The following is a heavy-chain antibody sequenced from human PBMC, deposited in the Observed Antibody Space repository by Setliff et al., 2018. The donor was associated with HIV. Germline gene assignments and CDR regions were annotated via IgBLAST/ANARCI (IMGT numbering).Heavy chain of an antibody. CDR3: ARSGDSSGWYVAGTFDI. D-gene: IGHD6-19*01. Sequence: ASVKVSCKASGYSLSTYAISWVRQAPGQGLEWMGWIDSNNGNRNFAQKFRGRVTMTTDISTNTAYMEVRSLSFDDTAVYYCARSGDSSGWYVAGTFDIWGQGSMVTVSS. V-gene: IGHV1-18*01. CDR1: GYSLSTYA. CDR2: IDSNNGNR. J-gene: IGHJ3*02.